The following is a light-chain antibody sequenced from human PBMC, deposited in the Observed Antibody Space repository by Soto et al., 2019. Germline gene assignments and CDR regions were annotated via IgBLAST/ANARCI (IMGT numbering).Light chain of an antibody. Sequence: EIVLTKSPGTLSLSPGDIATLSCRASQSVSSSYLAWYQQKPGQAPGLLIYGASSRATGIPDRFSGSGSGTDFTLTISRLEPEDFAVYYCQQYGRSPWTFGEATKGEFK. CDR1: QSVSSSY. CDR2: GAS. V-gene: IGKV3-20*01. CDR3: QQYGRSPWT. J-gene: IGKJ1*01.